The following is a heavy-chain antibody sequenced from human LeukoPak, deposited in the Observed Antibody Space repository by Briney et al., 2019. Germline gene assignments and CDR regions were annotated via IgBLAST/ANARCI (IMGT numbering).Heavy chain of an antibody. V-gene: IGHV3-30-3*01. CDR2: ISYDGSNK. CDR1: GFTFSSYA. CDR3: ARRPCGYCSSTSCYVRHYYYGMDV. J-gene: IGHJ6*02. D-gene: IGHD2-2*01. Sequence: PGRSLRLSCAASGFTFSSYAMHWVRQAPGKGLEWVAVISYDGSNKYYADSVKGRFTISRGNSKNTLYLQMNSLRAEDTAVYYCARRPCGYCSSTSCYVRHYYYGMDVWGQGTTVTVSS.